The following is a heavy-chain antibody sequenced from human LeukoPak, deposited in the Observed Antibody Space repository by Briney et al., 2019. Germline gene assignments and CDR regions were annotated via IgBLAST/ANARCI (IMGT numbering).Heavy chain of an antibody. D-gene: IGHD3-10*01. J-gene: IGHJ5*02. CDR2: IYYSGST. V-gene: IGHV4-39*01. CDR3: ARAYYYGSGSPPMFDP. CDR1: GGSISSSSYS. Sequence: SETLSLTCTVSGGSISSSSYSWGWIRQPPGKGLEWIGSIYYSGSTYYNPSLKSRVTIFADTSKNQFSLKLSSVTAADTAVYYCARAYYYGSGSPPMFDPWGQGTLVTVSS.